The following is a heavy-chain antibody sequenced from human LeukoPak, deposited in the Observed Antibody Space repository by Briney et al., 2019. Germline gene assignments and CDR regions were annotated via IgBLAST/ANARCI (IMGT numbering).Heavy chain of an antibody. CDR1: GFSFSSYG. J-gene: IGHJ4*02. Sequence: PGGSLRLSCAASGFSFSSYGMHWVRQAPGKGLEWVAFIRYDGSNKYYADSVKGRFTISRDNSKNTLHLQMNSLRGEDTAVYHCAKDLSDYGGLRPYFDYWGRGTLVTVSS. D-gene: IGHD4-23*01. V-gene: IGHV3-30*02. CDR3: AKDLSDYGGLRPYFDY. CDR2: IRYDGSNK.